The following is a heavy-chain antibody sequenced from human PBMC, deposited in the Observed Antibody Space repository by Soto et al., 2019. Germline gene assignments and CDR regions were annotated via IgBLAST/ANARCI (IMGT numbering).Heavy chain of an antibody. CDR3: ASGAPNLYDYVWGSEAY. CDR2: IYHSGST. Sequence: SETLSLTCAVSGYSISSGYYWGWIRQPPGKGLEWIGSIYHSGSTYYNPSLKSRVTISVDTSKNQFSLKLSSVTDADTAVYYCASGAPNLYDYVWGSEAYWGQGTLVTVSS. V-gene: IGHV4-38-2*01. J-gene: IGHJ4*02. CDR1: GYSISSGYY. D-gene: IGHD3-16*01.